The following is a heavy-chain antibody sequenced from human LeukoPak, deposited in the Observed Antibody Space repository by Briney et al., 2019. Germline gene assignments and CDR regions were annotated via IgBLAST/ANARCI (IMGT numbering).Heavy chain of an antibody. Sequence: GGSLRLSCSVSGFFFSTYAMHWVRQAPGKGLEYVSSITRYGDNTYYADSVKGRFTISRDNSKNTLYLQMSGLRAEDTAIYYCLKDNYGVGDYWGQGTLVTVSS. CDR2: ITRYGDNT. D-gene: IGHD4-17*01. V-gene: IGHV3-64D*09. CDR3: LKDNYGVGDY. J-gene: IGHJ4*02. CDR1: GFFFSTYA.